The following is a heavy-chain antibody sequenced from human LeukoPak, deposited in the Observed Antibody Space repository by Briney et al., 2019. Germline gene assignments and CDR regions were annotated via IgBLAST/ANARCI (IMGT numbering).Heavy chain of an antibody. CDR3: ARDRITMVRGVSYYFDY. Sequence: SQTLSLTCTVSGGSLSSGSYYWSWIRQPAGKGLEWIGRIYTSGSTNYNPSLKSRVTISVDTSKNQFSLKLSSVTAADTAVYYCARDRITMVRGVSYYFDYWGQGTLVTVSS. CDR1: GGSLSSGSYY. V-gene: IGHV4-61*02. CDR2: IYTSGST. D-gene: IGHD3-10*01. J-gene: IGHJ4*02.